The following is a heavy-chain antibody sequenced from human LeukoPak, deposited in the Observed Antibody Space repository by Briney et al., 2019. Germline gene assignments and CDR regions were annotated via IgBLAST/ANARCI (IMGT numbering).Heavy chain of an antibody. Sequence: SETLSLTCTVSGVSITDYPWNWLRPPPGKGLEWIGNIYYGVSTSYSYNPTLKSRVTISVDTANNPFSLKLNSVTAADTAVYYCARRWASGPNFYCWGEGALVTVSS. D-gene: IGHD6-25*01. CDR1: GVSITDYP. CDR3: ARRWASGPNFYC. V-gene: IGHV4-59*08. CDR2: IYYGVST. J-gene: IGHJ4*02.